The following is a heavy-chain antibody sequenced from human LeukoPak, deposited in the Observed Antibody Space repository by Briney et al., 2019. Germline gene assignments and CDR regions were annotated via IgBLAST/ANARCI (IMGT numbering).Heavy chain of an antibody. Sequence: SETLSLTCTVSGVSISSYYWSWLRQPPGKGLEWIAYIYYSENTNYNSSLKSRVTISEDTSKNQFSLKLTSVTAADTAVYYCAGGNFYDSRGHPYHFHFWGQGTLVSVSS. V-gene: IGHV4-59*01. CDR3: AGGNFYDSRGHPYHFHF. CDR2: IYYSENT. CDR1: GVSISSYY. J-gene: IGHJ4*02. D-gene: IGHD3-22*01.